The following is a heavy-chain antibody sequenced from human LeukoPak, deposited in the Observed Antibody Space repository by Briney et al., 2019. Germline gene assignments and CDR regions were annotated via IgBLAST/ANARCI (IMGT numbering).Heavy chain of an antibody. CDR3: AGVRAGTLPGY. D-gene: IGHD6-19*01. CDR2: ITSSSSYI. CDR1: GFTFSSYT. V-gene: IGHV3-21*01. J-gene: IGHJ4*02. Sequence: PGGSLRLSCAASGFTFSSYTMNWVRQAPGKGLEWVSSITSSSSYIYYADSVKGRFTISRHNAKNSLYLQMDSLRAEDTAVYYCAGVRAGTLPGYWGQGTLVTVSS.